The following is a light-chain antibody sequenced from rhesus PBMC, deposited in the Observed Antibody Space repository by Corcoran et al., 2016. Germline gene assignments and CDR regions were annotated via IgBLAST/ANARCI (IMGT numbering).Light chain of an antibody. CDR3: QQFSSSPLT. CDR1: QRISRW. J-gene: IGKJ4*01. V-gene: IGKV1-22*01. Sequence: DIQLTQSPSSLSASVGDTVTFTCRASQRISRWIAWYQQKPGKAPKLLIYKASSLQSGAPSRFSGNGSWTCFTLTISSLQSEDFATYDCQQFSSSPLTVGGGTKVEL. CDR2: KAS.